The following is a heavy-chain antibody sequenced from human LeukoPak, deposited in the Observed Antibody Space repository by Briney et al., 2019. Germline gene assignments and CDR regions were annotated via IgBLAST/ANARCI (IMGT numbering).Heavy chain of an antibody. J-gene: IGHJ4*02. CDR2: ISAYNGNT. CDR1: GYTFTSYG. V-gene: IGHV1-18*01. Sequence: ASVKVSCKASGYTFTSYGISWVRQAPGQGLEWMGWISAYNGNTNYAQKLQGRVTMTTDISTSTAYMELRSLRSDDTAVYYCARDLGSIAASYYFDYWGQGTLVTVSS. D-gene: IGHD6-6*01. CDR3: ARDLGSIAASYYFDY.